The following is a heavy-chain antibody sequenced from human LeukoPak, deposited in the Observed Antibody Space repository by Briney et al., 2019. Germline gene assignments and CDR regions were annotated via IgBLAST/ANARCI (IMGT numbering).Heavy chain of an antibody. Sequence: PSETLSLTCTVSSDSITSHFWSWIRQPPGRGLEWIGYINYIGSTNYNPPLKSRVTMSVDTSKNQFSLKLSSVTAADTAVYYCARSRVPADVGYYYYMDVWGKGTTVAVSS. J-gene: IGHJ6*03. V-gene: IGHV4-59*11. D-gene: IGHD2-2*01. CDR3: ARSRVPADVGYYYYMDV. CDR1: SDSITSHF. CDR2: INYIGST.